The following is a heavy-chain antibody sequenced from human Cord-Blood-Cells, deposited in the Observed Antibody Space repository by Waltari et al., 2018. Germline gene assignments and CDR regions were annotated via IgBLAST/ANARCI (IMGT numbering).Heavy chain of an antibody. J-gene: IGHJ2*01. Sequence: EVQLVESGGGLVQPGRSLRLSCAASGFTFDDYAMHWVRQAPGKGLEWVSGISWNSGSIGYADSVKGRFTIARDNAKNSLYLQMNSLRAEDTALYYCAKDKSGSYYWYFDLWGRGTLVTVPS. CDR2: ISWNSGSI. V-gene: IGHV3-9*01. D-gene: IGHD1-26*01. CDR1: GFTFDDYA. CDR3: AKDKSGSYYWYFDL.